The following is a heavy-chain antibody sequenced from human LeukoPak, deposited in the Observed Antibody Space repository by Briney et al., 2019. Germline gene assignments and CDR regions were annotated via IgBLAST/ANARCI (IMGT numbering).Heavy chain of an antibody. J-gene: IGHJ1*01. Sequence: GGSLRLSCAASGFTFSSYWMSWVRQAPGKGLEWVANIKQDGSEKYYVDSVKGRFTISRDNSKNTLYLQMNSLRAEDTAVYYCARDGHCGGDCYLAEYFQHWGQGTLVTVSS. CDR1: GFTFSSYW. V-gene: IGHV3-7*01. CDR3: ARDGHCGGDCYLAEYFQH. D-gene: IGHD2-21*02. CDR2: IKQDGSEK.